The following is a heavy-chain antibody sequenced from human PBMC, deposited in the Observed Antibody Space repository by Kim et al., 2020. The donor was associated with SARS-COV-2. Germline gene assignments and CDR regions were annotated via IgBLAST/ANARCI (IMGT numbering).Heavy chain of an antibody. Sequence: RFTISRDNSKNTLYLQMNSLRAEDTAVYYCAKDGFYDYIWGSYRYFYFDYWGQGTLVTVSS. D-gene: IGHD3-16*02. CDR3: AKDGFYDYIWGSYRYFYFDY. J-gene: IGHJ4*02. V-gene: IGHV3-23*01.